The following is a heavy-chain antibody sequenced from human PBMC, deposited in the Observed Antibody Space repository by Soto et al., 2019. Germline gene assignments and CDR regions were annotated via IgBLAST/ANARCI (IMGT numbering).Heavy chain of an antibody. V-gene: IGHV3-74*01. Sequence: GSLRLSCAASGFTFSSCWMHWVRQAPGKGLVLVSRIDIDGSGTSYADSVKGRFTISRYNAKNTVYLQMNSLRAEDTAVYYCTRDPDIVILPSVIDAMHXWGQGTTVTVS. D-gene: IGHD2-2*02. CDR1: GFTFSSCW. J-gene: IGHJ6*02. CDR3: TRDPDIVILPSVIDAMHX. CDR2: IDIDGSGT.